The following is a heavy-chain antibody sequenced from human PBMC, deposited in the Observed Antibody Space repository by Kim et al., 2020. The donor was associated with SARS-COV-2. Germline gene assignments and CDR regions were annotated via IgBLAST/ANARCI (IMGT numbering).Heavy chain of an antibody. V-gene: IGHV4-4*06. CDR3: ARGQQLVLGYFDL. J-gene: IGHJ2*01. Sequence: NPPLTGRVTMAVDTSKNQFSLKLSSVTAADTAMYYCARGQQLVLGYFDLWGRGTLVSVSS. D-gene: IGHD6-13*01.